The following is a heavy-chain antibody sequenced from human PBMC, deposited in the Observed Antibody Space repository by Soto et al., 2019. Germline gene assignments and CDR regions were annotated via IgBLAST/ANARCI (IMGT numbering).Heavy chain of an antibody. CDR2: ISAYNGNT. V-gene: IGHV1-18*01. CDR3: ARGDLGLRFDGWFDP. CDR1: GYTFTSYG. J-gene: IGHJ5*02. Sequence: QVQLVQSGAEVKKPGASVKVSCKASGYTFTSYGISWVRQAPGQGLEWMGWISAYNGNTNYAQKLQGRVTMTTDTHTSTGEMELRSLRSDDTAGYCCARGDLGLRFDGWFDPWGQGTLVPVSS. D-gene: IGHD5-12*01.